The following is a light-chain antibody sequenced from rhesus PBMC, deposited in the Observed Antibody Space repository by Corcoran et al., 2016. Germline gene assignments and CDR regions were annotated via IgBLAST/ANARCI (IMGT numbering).Light chain of an antibody. Sequence: DIQMTQSPSYLSASVGDKVTITCRASQGISNALAWYQQKQGKAPKLLNYSASRLESGVTSRVSGSGSGKDFTLNISSMQPDDFDVYYCQQRNRHPLTFGQGTKVYIK. CDR3: QQRNRHPLT. V-gene: IGKV1-33*01. CDR2: SAS. CDR1: QGISNA. J-gene: IGKJ1*01.